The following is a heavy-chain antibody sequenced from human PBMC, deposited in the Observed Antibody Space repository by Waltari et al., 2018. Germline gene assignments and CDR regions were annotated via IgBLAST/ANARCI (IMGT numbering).Heavy chain of an antibody. Sequence: QLQLQESGPGLVKPSEALSLTCTVSGGSIRSSRYYWGWIRQPPGKGLEWIGSIYYSGSTYYNPSLKSRVTISVDTSKNQFSLKLSSVTAADTAVYYCARDRGRSFVYWGQGTLVTVSS. CDR3: ARDRGRSFVY. D-gene: IGHD1-26*01. CDR1: GGSIRSSRYY. V-gene: IGHV4-39*07. CDR2: IYYSGST. J-gene: IGHJ4*02.